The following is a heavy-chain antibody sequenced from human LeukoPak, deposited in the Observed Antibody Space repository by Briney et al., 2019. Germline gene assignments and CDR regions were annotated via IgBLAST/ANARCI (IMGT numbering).Heavy chain of an antibody. Sequence: SVKVSRKASGGTFSSYAISWVRQAPGQGLEWMGRIIPILGIANYAQKFQGRVTITADKSTSAAYMELSSLRSEDTAVYYCARDTYSSRAEDRKTMDVWGQGTTVTVSS. J-gene: IGHJ6*02. V-gene: IGHV1-69*04. CDR3: ARDTYSSRAEDRKTMDV. CDR1: GGTFSSYA. CDR2: IIPILGIA. D-gene: IGHD6-13*01.